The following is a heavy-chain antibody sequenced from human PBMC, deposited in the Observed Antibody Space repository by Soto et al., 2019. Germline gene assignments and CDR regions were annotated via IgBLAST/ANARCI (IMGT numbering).Heavy chain of an antibody. J-gene: IGHJ4*02. D-gene: IGHD3-10*01. V-gene: IGHV3-23*01. CDR2: ISGSGGSS. CDR1: GFTFSSYA. CDR3: AKRTNYYGSGSYYHLFDY. Sequence: PGGSLRLSCAASGFTFSSYAMSWVRQAPGKGLEWVSAISGSGGSSYYADSVKGRFTISRDNSKNTLYLQMDSLRAEDTAVYYCAKRTNYYGSGSYYHLFDYWRQGALDTVSS.